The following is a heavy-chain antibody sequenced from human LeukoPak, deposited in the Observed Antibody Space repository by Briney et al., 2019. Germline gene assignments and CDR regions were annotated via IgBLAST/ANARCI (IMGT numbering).Heavy chain of an antibody. D-gene: IGHD3-22*01. Sequence: ASVKVSCKASGYTFTSYGISWVRQAPGQGLEWMGWISAYNGNTNYAQKLQGRVTMTTDTSTSTAYMELGSLRSDDTAVYYCARDSGLVVVITTDYYYGMDVWGQGTTVTVSS. CDR1: GYTFTSYG. V-gene: IGHV1-18*01. J-gene: IGHJ6*02. CDR3: ARDSGLVVVITTDYYYGMDV. CDR2: ISAYNGNT.